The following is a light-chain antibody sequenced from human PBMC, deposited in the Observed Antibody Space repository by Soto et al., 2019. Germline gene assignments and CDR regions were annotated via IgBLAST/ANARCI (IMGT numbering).Light chain of an antibody. J-gene: IGLJ2*01. Sequence: QAVVTQEPSLTVSPGGTVTLTCASSTGAVTSGYYPNWFQQKPGQAPRALISSTTNRHSWTPARFSGSLLGGKAALTLSGVQPEDEAEYYCLLFDGGLVVFGGGTKLTVL. V-gene: IGLV7-43*01. CDR1: TGAVTSGYY. CDR2: STT. CDR3: LLFDGGLVV.